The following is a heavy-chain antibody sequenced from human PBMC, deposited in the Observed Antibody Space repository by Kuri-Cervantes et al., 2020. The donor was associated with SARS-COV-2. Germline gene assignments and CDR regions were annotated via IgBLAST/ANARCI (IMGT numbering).Heavy chain of an antibody. D-gene: IGHD4-23*01. CDR2: IYYSRST. J-gene: IGHJ6*03. V-gene: IGHV4-59*11. Sequence: SETLSLTCTVSGGSISGHYWSWIRQPPGKGLEWIGYIYYSRSTNYNPSLRSRVTISVDTSKNQFSLQLSSVTAADTAVYYCSRLIKKGGNSPYYYYMDVWGKGTTVTVSS. CDR1: GGSISGHY. CDR3: SRLIKKGGNSPYYYYMDV.